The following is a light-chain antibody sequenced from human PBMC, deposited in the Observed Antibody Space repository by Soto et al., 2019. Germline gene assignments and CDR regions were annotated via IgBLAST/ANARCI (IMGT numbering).Light chain of an antibody. CDR2: RTS. J-gene: IGKJ5*01. V-gene: IGKV3-20*01. CDR3: QQYGSSGT. Sequence: EIVLTQSPGTLSLSPGQGATLSCRASQSLSSIYLAWYQQKPGQAPRLLIYRTSSRATGIPDRFSGSESETDFTLTISRLEPDDSAVYYCQQYGSSGTFGQGTRLEIK. CDR1: QSLSSIY.